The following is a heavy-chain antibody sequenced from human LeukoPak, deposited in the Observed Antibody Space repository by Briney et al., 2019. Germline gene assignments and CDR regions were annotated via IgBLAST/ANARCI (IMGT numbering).Heavy chain of an antibody. Sequence: PSQTLSLTCTVSGGSISSGGYYWSWIRQHPGKGLEWIGYIYYSGSTDYNPSLKSRFTMSVDTSKNQFSLKLSSVTASDTAVYYCASADYDMAFDIWGQGTMVTVSS. V-gene: IGHV4-31*03. D-gene: IGHD3-9*01. J-gene: IGHJ3*02. CDR1: GGSISSGGYY. CDR3: ASADYDMAFDI. CDR2: IYYSGST.